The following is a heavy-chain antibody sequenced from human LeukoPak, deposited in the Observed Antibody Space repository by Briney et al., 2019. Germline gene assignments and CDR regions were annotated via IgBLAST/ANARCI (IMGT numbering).Heavy chain of an antibody. D-gene: IGHD1-7*01. J-gene: IGHJ4*02. V-gene: IGHV3-30*02. CDR1: GFTFSSYG. Sequence: GGSLRLSCAASGFTFSSYGMHWVRQAPGKGLEWVAFIRYDGSNKYYADSVKGRFTISRDNSKNTLYLQMHSLRAEDTALYYCAKRDGNYSPFEYWGQGTLVTVSS. CDR3: AKRDGNYSPFEY. CDR2: IRYDGSNK.